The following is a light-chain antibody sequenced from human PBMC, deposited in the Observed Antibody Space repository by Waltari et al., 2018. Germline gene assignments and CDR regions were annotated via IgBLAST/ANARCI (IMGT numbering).Light chain of an antibody. CDR2: EVS. CDR3: TSYASSNSVV. J-gene: IGLJ2*01. Sequence: QSALTQPPSASGSPGQSVTISCTGTSSDVGVYNYVSWYQQHPGKAPKLMIYEVSKRPSGFPDRFSGSKSGNTASLTVSGLQAEDEADYYCTSYASSNSVVFGGGTKLTVL. V-gene: IGLV2-8*01. CDR1: SSDVGVYNY.